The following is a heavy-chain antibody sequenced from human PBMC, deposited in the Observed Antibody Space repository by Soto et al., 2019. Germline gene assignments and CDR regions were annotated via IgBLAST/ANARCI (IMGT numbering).Heavy chain of an antibody. V-gene: IGHV3-30*19. CDR2: ISYDGSNK. D-gene: IGHD3-22*01. CDR1: GFTFSSYG. CDR3: AREVTMIVVPYEPHAFDI. J-gene: IGHJ3*02. Sequence: PGGSLRLSCAASGFTFSSYGMHWVRQAPGKGLEWVAVISYDGSNKYYADSVKGRFTISRDNSKNTLYLQMNSLRAEDTAVYYCAREVTMIVVPYEPHAFDIWGQGTMVTVSS.